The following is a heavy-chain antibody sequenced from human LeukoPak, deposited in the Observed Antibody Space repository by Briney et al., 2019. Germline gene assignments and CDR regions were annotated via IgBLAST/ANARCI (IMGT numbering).Heavy chain of an antibody. CDR1: GGTFSSYA. J-gene: IGHJ4*02. D-gene: IGHD6-19*01. V-gene: IGHV1-69*01. CDR2: IIPIFGTA. Sequence: SVKVSCKASGGTFSSYAISWVRQAPGQGLEWMGGIIPIFGTANYAQKFQGRVTITADESTGTAYMELSSLRSEDTAVYYCARYYSGWYYFDYWGQGTLVTVSS. CDR3: ARYYSGWYYFDY.